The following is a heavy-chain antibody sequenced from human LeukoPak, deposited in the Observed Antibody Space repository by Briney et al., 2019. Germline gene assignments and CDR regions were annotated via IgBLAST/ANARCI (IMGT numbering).Heavy chain of an antibody. Sequence: ASVKVSCKASGYTFTSYSMHWVRQAPGQGLEWMGIINPNGGSTIYAQKFQGRVTMTRDTSTSTVYMDLTSLRSEDTAVYYCARGGMVRDRRHFQFDHWGQGTLVTVSS. CDR3: ARGGMVRDRRHFQFDH. CDR2: INPNGGST. V-gene: IGHV1-46*01. D-gene: IGHD3-10*01. J-gene: IGHJ4*02. CDR1: GYTFTSYS.